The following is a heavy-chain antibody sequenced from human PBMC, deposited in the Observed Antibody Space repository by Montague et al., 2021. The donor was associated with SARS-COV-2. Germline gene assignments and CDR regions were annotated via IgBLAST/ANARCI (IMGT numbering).Heavy chain of an antibody. Sequence: VKPTQTLTLICSFSGFSLDTRGAAVAWIRQPPGKALEWVGSIYWNDCKHYNSSLKSRLSMSKDTSKNQVVLIMTDVDPADTATYFCAHREEDNNGCSCCDPWGQGTLVTVSS. CDR3: AHREEDNNGCSCCDP. V-gene: IGHV2-5*01. CDR1: GFSLDTRGAA. D-gene: IGHD5-12*01. J-gene: IGHJ5*02. CDR2: IYWNDCK.